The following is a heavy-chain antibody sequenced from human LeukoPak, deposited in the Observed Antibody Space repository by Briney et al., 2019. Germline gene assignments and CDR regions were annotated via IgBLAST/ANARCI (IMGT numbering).Heavy chain of an antibody. CDR2: ISWNSGSI. V-gene: IGHV3-9*01. CDR3: AKAGYSYVSSIDY. CDR1: GFTFDDYA. Sequence: PGRSLRLSCAASGFTFDDYAMHWARQAPGKGLEWVSGISWNSGSIGYADSVKGRFTISRDNAKNSLYLQMNSLRAEDTALYYCAKAGYSYVSSIDYWGQGTLVTVSS. D-gene: IGHD5-18*01. J-gene: IGHJ4*02.